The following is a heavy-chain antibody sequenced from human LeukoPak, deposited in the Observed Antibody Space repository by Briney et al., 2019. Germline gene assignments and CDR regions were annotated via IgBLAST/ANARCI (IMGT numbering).Heavy chain of an antibody. CDR1: GGSISSYY. CDR3: ARGPQYCTSTSCMGWFDP. Sequence: PSETLSLTCTVSGGSISSYYWSWIRQPPGKGLEWIGYIDYSGSTNYNPSLKSRITMSVDTSKNQFSLKLSSVTAADTAVYYCARGPQYCTSTSCMGWFDPWGQGTLVTVSS. V-gene: IGHV4-59*01. D-gene: IGHD2-2*01. J-gene: IGHJ5*02. CDR2: IDYSGST.